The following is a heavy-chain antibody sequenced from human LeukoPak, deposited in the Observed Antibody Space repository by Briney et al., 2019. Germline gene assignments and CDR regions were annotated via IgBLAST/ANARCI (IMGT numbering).Heavy chain of an antibody. CDR1: GYSISSGYY. CDR2: IYHSGST. CDR3: ARDNGGNYY. J-gene: IGHJ4*02. V-gene: IGHV4-38-2*02. D-gene: IGHD1-1*01. Sequence: SETLSLTCAVSGYSISSGYYWGWIRQPPGKGLEWIGSIYHSGSTYYNPSLKSRVTVSVDTSKNRFSLKLSSVTAADTAVYYCARDNGGNYYWGQGTLVTVSS.